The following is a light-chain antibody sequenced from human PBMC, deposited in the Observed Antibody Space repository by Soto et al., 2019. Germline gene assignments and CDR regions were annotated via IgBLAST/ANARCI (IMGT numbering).Light chain of an antibody. CDR1: QSISPW. Sequence: DIQMTQSPSTLSASVGDSVTITCRASQSISPWLAWYQQKPGKAPTLLIYKASSLEGGVPSRFSGSGYGTDFNITISSLQPDDFATYYCKQYNTYPLTFGGGTTMEIK. J-gene: IGKJ4*01. V-gene: IGKV1-5*03. CDR2: KAS. CDR3: KQYNTYPLT.